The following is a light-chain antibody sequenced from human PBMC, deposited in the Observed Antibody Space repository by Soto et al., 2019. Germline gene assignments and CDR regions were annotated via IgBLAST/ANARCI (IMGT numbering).Light chain of an antibody. CDR3: QQYNSWPPYT. V-gene: IGKV3-15*01. CDR1: QSVSSN. J-gene: IGKJ2*01. CDR2: GAS. Sequence: EIVMTQSPATLSVSPGERATLYCRASQSVSSNLAWYQQKPGQPPRLLIYGASTRATGLPARFSGSGSWTEFTLTNSSLQSEDCSVYYCQQYNSWPPYTFGQGTKLEIK.